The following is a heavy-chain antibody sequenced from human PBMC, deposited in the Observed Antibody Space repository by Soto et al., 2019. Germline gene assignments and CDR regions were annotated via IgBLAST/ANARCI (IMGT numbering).Heavy chain of an antibody. CDR2: IIPIFGTA. Sequence: GASVKVSCKASGGTFSSYTISWVRQAPGQGLEWMGRIIPIFGTANYAQKFQGRVTITADKSTSTAYMELSILRSEDTALYYCARFMVPAPMGYYYYGMDVWGQGTTVTVSS. CDR1: GGTFSSYT. V-gene: IGHV1-69*08. D-gene: IGHD2-2*01. CDR3: ARFMVPAPMGYYYYGMDV. J-gene: IGHJ6*02.